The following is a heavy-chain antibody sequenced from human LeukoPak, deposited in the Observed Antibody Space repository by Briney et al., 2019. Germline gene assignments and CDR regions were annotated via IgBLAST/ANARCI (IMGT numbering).Heavy chain of an antibody. CDR2: ISYDGSNK. Sequence: GGSLRLSCAASGFAFSNYGMHWVRQAPGKGLKWVAVISYDGSNKYYADSVKGRFTISRDNSKNTLYLQMNSLRAEDTAVYYCARDRGMATTRDYHDYYGMDVWGQGTTVTV. CDR3: ARDRGMATTRDYHDYYGMDV. D-gene: IGHD5-24*01. V-gene: IGHV3-30-3*01. CDR1: GFAFSNYG. J-gene: IGHJ6*02.